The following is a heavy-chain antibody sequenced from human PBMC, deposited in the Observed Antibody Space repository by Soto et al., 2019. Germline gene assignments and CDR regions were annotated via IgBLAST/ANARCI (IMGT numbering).Heavy chain of an antibody. Sequence: SETLSLTCTVSGGSISSGDYYWSWIRQPPGKGLEWIGYIYYSGSTNYNPSLKSRVTISVDTSKNQFSLKLSSVTAADTAVYYCARALELLDWFDPWGQGTLVTVSS. CDR1: GGSISSGDYY. CDR3: ARALELLDWFDP. J-gene: IGHJ5*02. D-gene: IGHD1-26*01. CDR2: IYYSGST. V-gene: IGHV4-61*08.